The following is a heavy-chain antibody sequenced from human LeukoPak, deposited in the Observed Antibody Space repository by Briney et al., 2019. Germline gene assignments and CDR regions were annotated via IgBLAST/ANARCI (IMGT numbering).Heavy chain of an antibody. CDR1: GFNLSSYS. J-gene: IGHJ4*02. CDR3: ARAWIQLWTNGLDY. CDR2: ISSYGGST. Sequence: GGSLRLSCAASGFNLSSYSMHWVRQASGKGLEYVSAISSYGGSTYYANSVKDRFTTSRDNSKNTVYLQMGSLRTEDMAVYYCARAWIQLWTNGLDYWGQGTLVTVSS. V-gene: IGHV3-64*01. D-gene: IGHD5-18*01.